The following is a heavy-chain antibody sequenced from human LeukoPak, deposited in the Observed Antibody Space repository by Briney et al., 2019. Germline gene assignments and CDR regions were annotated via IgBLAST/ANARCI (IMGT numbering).Heavy chain of an antibody. D-gene: IGHD6-19*01. J-gene: IGHJ4*02. CDR1: GYTFTSYG. CDR3: ARGSDSSGWYEGYYFDY. CDR2: ISAYNGNT. V-gene: IGHV1-18*01. Sequence: ASVKVSCKASGYTFTSYGISWVRQAPGQGLERMGWISAYNGNTNYAQKLQGRVTMTTDTSTSTAYMELRSLRSDDTAVYYCARGSDSSGWYEGYYFDYWGQGTLVTVSS.